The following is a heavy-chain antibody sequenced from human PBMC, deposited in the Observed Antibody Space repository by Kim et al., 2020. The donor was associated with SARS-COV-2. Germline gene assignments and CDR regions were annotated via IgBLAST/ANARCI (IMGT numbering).Heavy chain of an antibody. V-gene: IGHV1-69*13. J-gene: IGHJ4*02. CDR2: IIPIFGTA. D-gene: IGHD3-3*01. Sequence: SVKVSCKASGGTFSSYAISWVRQAPGQGLEWMGGIIPIFGTANYAQKFQGRVTITADESTSTAYMELSSLRSEDTAVYYCILRWLQIFGDLDYWGQGTLVTVSS. CDR3: ILRWLQIFGDLDY. CDR1: GGTFSSYA.